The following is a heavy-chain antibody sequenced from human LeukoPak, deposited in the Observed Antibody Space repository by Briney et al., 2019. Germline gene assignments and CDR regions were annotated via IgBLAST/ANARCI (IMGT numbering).Heavy chain of an antibody. CDR3: ARNLGDC. J-gene: IGHJ4*02. D-gene: IGHD3-16*01. Sequence: GGSLRLSCAASGFTFSDYQMTWIRDAPGKGLEWVSSISSGGDIIYYAESVKGRFTISRDNGKNSLYLQMNSLRAEDTAVYYCARNLGDCWGQGTLVTVSS. CDR2: ISSGGDII. V-gene: IGHV3-11*01. CDR1: GFTFSDYQ.